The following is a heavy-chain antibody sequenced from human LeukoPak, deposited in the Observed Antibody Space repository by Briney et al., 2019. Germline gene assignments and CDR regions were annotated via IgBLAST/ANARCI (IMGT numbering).Heavy chain of an antibody. CDR2: ISSSSSYI. J-gene: IGHJ4*02. Sequence: PGGSLRLSCAASGFTFSSYSMNWVRQAPGKGLEWVSSISSSSSYIYYADSVKGRFTISRDNAKNSLYLQMNSLGAEDTAVYYCARDFRGQWLVRGDYWGQGTLVTVSS. V-gene: IGHV3-21*01. CDR3: ARDFRGQWLVRGDY. D-gene: IGHD6-19*01. CDR1: GFTFSSYS.